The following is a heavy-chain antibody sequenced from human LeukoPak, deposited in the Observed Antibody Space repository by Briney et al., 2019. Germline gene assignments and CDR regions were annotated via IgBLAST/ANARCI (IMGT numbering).Heavy chain of an antibody. CDR3: AKWNVDTAMVRGFDY. V-gene: IGHV3-30*18. D-gene: IGHD5-18*01. CDR1: GFTFSSYG. J-gene: IGHJ4*02. CDR2: ISYDGSNK. Sequence: GGSLRLSCAASGFTFSSYGMHWVRQAPGKGLEWVAVISYDGSNKYYADSVKGRSTISRDNSKNTLYLQTNSLRAEDTAVYYRAKWNVDTAMVRGFDYWGQRTLVSAS.